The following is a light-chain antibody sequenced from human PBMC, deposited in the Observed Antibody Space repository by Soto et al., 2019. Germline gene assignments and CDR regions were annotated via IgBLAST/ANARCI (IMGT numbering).Light chain of an antibody. CDR3: QQYNTYLWT. CDR1: QSFSNY. CDR2: SAT. Sequence: DIQMTQSPSSVSASVGDRITITCRTSQSFSNYLTWYQHKPGKAPKLLIYSATVLQSGVPSRFSGSGSGTEFTLTIRSLQPDDFATYYCQQYNTYLWTFGQGTKVDI. V-gene: IGKV1-16*01. J-gene: IGKJ1*01.